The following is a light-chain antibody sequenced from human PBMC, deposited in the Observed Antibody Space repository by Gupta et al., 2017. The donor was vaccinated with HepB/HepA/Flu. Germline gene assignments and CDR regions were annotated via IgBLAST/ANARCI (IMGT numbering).Light chain of an antibody. CDR2: GNS. Sequence: QSVLTQPPSVSGAPGQTVTTSCTGSSSNIGAGYDVHWYQQLPGTAPKLLIYGNSNRPSGVPDRFSGAKSGTSASLAITGLQAEDEADYYCQSYDSSLSGSVFGGGTKLTVL. CDR3: QSYDSSLSGSV. CDR1: SSNIGAGYD. J-gene: IGLJ2*01. V-gene: IGLV1-40*01.